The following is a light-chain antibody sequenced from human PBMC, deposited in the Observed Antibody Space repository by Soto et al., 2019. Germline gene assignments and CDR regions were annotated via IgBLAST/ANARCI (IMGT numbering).Light chain of an antibody. J-gene: IGLJ2*01. V-gene: IGLV1-40*01. CDR3: QSYDNRVRV. Sequence: QSVLTQPPSVSGAPGQRVTISCTGNSSNIGAGHDVHWYQQLPGKAPQLLIYGHNTRPSGVPDRFSGSTSGTSASLAITGLQAEDEADYYCQSYDNRVRVFGEGTKLTVL. CDR1: SSNIGAGHD. CDR2: GHN.